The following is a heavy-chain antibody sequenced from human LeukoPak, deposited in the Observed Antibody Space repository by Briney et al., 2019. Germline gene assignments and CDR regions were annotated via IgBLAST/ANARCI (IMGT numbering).Heavy chain of an antibody. CDR2: ISGSGDST. V-gene: IGHV3-23*01. CDR3: ATQPSVTFGGVT. Sequence: GGSLRLSCAASGFTFSSYAMSWVRQAPGKGLEWVSVISGSGDSTYYADSVKGRFTISRDNSKNTLYLQMNSLRAEDTAVYYCATQPSVTFGGVTWGQGTLVTVSS. D-gene: IGHD3-16*01. CDR1: GFTFSSYA. J-gene: IGHJ5*02.